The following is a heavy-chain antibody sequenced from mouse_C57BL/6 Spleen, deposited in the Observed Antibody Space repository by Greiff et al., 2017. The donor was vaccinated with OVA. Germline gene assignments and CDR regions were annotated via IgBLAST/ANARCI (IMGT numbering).Heavy chain of an antibody. Sequence: VQLQQSGPELVKPGASVKISCKASGYTFTDYYMNWVKQSHGKSLEWIGDINPNNGGTSYNQKFKGKATLTVDKSSSTAYMELRSLTSEDSAVYYCARWSYGYYFDYWGQGTTLTVSS. CDR2: INPNNGGT. CDR3: ARWSYGYYFDY. V-gene: IGHV1-26*01. J-gene: IGHJ2*01. CDR1: GYTFTDYY. D-gene: IGHD2-2*01.